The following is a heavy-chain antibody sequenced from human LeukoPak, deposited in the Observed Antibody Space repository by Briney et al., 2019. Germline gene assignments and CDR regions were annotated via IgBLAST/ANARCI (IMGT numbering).Heavy chain of an antibody. V-gene: IGHV3-7*01. CDR2: IKQDGSEK. J-gene: IGHJ3*02. Sequence: PGGSLRLSCASSGFTFNNYGMSWVRQAPGKGLEWVANIKQDGSEKYYVDSVKGRFTISRDNAKNSLYLQMNSLRAEDTAVYYCARGSGWYDNAFDIWGQGTMVTVSS. CDR1: GFTFNNYG. CDR3: ARGSGWYDNAFDI. D-gene: IGHD6-19*01.